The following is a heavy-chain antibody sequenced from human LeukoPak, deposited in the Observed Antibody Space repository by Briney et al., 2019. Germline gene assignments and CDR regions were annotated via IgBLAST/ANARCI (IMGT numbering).Heavy chain of an antibody. J-gene: IGHJ4*02. D-gene: IGHD3-22*01. CDR1: GYSISSDKY. V-gene: IGHV4-38-2*01. CDR2: IYHSGST. Sequence: SETLSLTCAVSGYSISSDKYWVWVRQPPGQGLEWTGGIYHSGSTYYNPSLKSRVTMSVDTSKNQFSLKLSSVTAADTAVYYCARAPRDSNNSYYMRRFDYWGQGTLVTVSS. CDR3: ARAPRDSNNSYYMRRFDY.